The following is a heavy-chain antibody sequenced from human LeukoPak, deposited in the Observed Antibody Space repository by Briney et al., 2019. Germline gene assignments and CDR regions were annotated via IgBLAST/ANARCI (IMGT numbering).Heavy chain of an antibody. CDR2: INHSGST. CDR3: ARVSTVTTLFDY. Sequence: YXSWIRQPPGXXXEWXGEINHSGSTNYNPSLKSRVTTSVDTSKNQFSLKLSSVTAADTAVYYCARVSTVTTLFDYWGQGTLVTVSS. J-gene: IGHJ4*02. D-gene: IGHD4-17*01. V-gene: IGHV4-34*01. CDR1: Y.